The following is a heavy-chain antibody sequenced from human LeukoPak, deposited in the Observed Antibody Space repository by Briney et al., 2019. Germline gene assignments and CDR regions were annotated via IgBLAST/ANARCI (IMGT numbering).Heavy chain of an antibody. CDR1: GGSISSSSYY. V-gene: IGHV4-39*01. CDR2: IYYSGST. J-gene: IGHJ5*02. Sequence: KPSETQSLTCTVSGGSISSSSYYWGWIRQPPGKGLEWIGSIYYSGSTYYNPSLKSRVTISVDTSKNQFSLKLSSVTAADTAVYYCASGLKKNWFDPWGQGTLVTVSS. CDR3: ASGLKKNWFDP.